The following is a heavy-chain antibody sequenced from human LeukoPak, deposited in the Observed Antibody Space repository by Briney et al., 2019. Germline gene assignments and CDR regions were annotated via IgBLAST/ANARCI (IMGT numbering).Heavy chain of an antibody. CDR3: ARARSMWQQQLLGY. D-gene: IGHD6-13*01. CDR1: GFTFSSYS. J-gene: IGHJ4*02. CDR2: ISSSSSYI. Sequence: PGGSLRLSCAASGFTFSSYSMTWVRQAPGKGLEWVSSISSSSSYIYYADSVKGRFTISRDNAKNSLYLQMNSLRAEDTAVYYCARARSMWQQQLLGYWGQGTLVTVSS. V-gene: IGHV3-21*01.